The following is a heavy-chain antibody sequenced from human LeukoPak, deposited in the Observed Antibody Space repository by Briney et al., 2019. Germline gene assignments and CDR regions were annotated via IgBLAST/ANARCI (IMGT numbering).Heavy chain of an antibody. CDR2: IRYDGSNE. D-gene: IGHD5-18*01. V-gene: IGHV3-30*02. J-gene: IGHJ4*02. CDR1: GFSFSSYG. Sequence: PGGSLRLSCAASGFSFSSYGMRWVRQAPGKGLEWVAFIRYDGSNEYYADSVKGRFTISRDNSKNTLYLQMNSLRAEDTAVYYCAKLLTGGYSYGQNDCWGQGTLVTVSS. CDR3: AKLLTGGYSYGQNDC.